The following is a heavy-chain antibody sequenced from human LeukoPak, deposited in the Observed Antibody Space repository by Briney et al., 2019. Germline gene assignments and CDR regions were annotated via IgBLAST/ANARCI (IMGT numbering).Heavy chain of an antibody. J-gene: IGHJ4*02. CDR2: ISGSGGST. CDR1: GFTFSSYA. Sequence: GGSLRLSCAASGFTFSSYAMSWVRQAPGKGLEWVSAISGSGGSTYYADPVKGRFTISRDNSKNTLYLQMNSLRAEDTAVYYCASSRAVVQGVTSPFDYWGQGTLVTVSS. CDR3: ASSRAVVQGVTSPFDY. D-gene: IGHD3-10*01. V-gene: IGHV3-23*01.